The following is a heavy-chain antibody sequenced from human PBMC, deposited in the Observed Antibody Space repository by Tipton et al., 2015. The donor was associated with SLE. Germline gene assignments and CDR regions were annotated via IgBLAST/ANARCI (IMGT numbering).Heavy chain of an antibody. V-gene: IGHV3-23*01. CDR2: VSGGGGRT. J-gene: IGHJ4*01. CDR1: GFTFNTYA. CDR3: AKIRGYGVYDSPPVY. D-gene: IGHD5/OR15-5a*01. Sequence: SLRLSCAASGFTFNTYAMTWVRQPPGKGLEWVSTVSGGGGRTHYADSVKARFTISRDNSKNTRYLQMNNLRAEDTATYYCAKIRGYGVYDSPPVYWGHGTLVTASS.